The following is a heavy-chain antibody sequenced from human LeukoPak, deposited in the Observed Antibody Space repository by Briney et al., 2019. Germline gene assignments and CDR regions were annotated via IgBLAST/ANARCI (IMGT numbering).Heavy chain of an antibody. CDR3: ARDLRSGAYYYFYMDV. D-gene: IGHD3-3*01. CDR1: GFAFSSYG. J-gene: IGHJ6*03. CDR2: VSRNGGRT. Sequence: GGSLRLSCEASGFAFSSYGMHWVRQAPGKGLEYVAAVSRNGGRTYYANSVKGRFTISRDNSRNTLYLQMGSLRPEDTALYYCARDLRSGAYYYFYMDVWGNGTTVVVSS. V-gene: IGHV3-64*01.